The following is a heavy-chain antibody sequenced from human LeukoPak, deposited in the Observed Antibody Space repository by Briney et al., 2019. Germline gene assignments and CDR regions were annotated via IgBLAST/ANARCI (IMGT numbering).Heavy chain of an antibody. CDR1: GGSISSYY. V-gene: IGHV4-59*01. D-gene: IGHD3-9*01. J-gene: IGHJ6*02. CDR3: ARRTFDGYYGMDV. Sequence: SETLSLTCTVSGGSISSYYWSWIRQPPGKGLEWIGYIYYSGSTNYNPSLKSRVTISVDTSKNQFSLKLSSVTAADTAMYYCARRTFDGYYGMDVWGQGTTVTVSS. CDR2: IYYSGST.